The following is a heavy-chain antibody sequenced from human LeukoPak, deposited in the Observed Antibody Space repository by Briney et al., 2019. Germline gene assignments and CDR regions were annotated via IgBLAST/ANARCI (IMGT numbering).Heavy chain of an antibody. V-gene: IGHV4-4*02. CDR1: GGSISSSNW. Sequence: SETLSLTCAVSGGSISSSNWWSWVRPPPGKGLEWIGEIYHSGSTNYNPSLKSRVTISVDKSKNQFSLKLSSVTAADTAVYYCARAGIAAAGPLIDYWGQGTLVTVSS. D-gene: IGHD6-13*01. CDR3: ARAGIAAAGPLIDY. J-gene: IGHJ4*02. CDR2: IYHSGST.